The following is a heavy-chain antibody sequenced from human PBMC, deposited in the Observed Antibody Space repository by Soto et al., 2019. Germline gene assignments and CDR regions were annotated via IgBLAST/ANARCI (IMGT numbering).Heavy chain of an antibody. D-gene: IGHD1-1*01. CDR3: ARGRYGDY. CDR1: GYAFTTYG. CDR2: ISAHNGNT. Sequence: QVHLVQSGAEVKKPGTSVKVSCKGSGYAFTTYGITWVRQAPGQGLEWMGWISAHNGNTNYAQKLQGRVTVTRDTSTSTAYMELRSLRSDDTAVYYCARGRYGDYWGQGALVTVSS. J-gene: IGHJ4*02. V-gene: IGHV1-18*01.